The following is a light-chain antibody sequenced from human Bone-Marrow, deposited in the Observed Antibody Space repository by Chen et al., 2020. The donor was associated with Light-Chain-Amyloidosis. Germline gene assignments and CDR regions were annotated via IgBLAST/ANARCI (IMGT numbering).Light chain of an antibody. V-gene: IGKV3-11*01. CDR3: HQRNNWPFT. Sequence: EVVLTQSPATLSLSPGERATLSCRASQSVSSYLAWFQQKPGQAPGLLIYDASNRATGIPARFSGSGSGTDFTLTISSLEPEDFAVYYCHQRNNWPFTFGPGTTVDIK. J-gene: IGKJ3*01. CDR1: QSVSSY. CDR2: DAS.